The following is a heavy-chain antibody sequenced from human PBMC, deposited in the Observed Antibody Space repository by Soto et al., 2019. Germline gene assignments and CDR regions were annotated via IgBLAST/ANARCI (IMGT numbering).Heavy chain of an antibody. CDR3: AKDRYSGYDSPQVYYYYYYMDV. D-gene: IGHD5-12*01. CDR1: GFTFSSYA. CDR2: ISGSGGST. J-gene: IGHJ6*03. Sequence: GGSLRLSCAASGFTFSSYAMSWVRQAPGKGLEWVSAISGSGGSTYYADSVKGRFTISRDNSKNTLYLQMNSLRAEDTAVYYCAKDRYSGYDSPQVYYYYYYMDVWGKGTTVTVSS. V-gene: IGHV3-23*01.